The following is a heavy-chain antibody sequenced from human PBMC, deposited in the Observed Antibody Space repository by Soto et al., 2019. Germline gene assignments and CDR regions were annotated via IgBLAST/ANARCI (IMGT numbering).Heavy chain of an antibody. CDR1: GYTFTSYD. CDR2: MNPNSGNT. J-gene: IGHJ4*02. Sequence: QVQLVQSGAEVKKPGASVKVSCKASGYTFTSYDINWVRQATGQGLEWMGWMNPNSGNTGYAQKFQGRVTXXRXTXXSTAYMELSSLRSEDTAVYYCARDLSGSGSYTFDYWGQGTLVTVSS. CDR3: ARDLSGSGSYTFDY. D-gene: IGHD3-10*01. V-gene: IGHV1-8*01.